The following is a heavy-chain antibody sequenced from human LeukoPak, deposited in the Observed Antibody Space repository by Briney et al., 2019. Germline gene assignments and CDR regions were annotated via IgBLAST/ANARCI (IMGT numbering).Heavy chain of an antibody. CDR3: ARGFGYAGNYFDS. D-gene: IGHD5-18*01. CDR2: IFLGDSDT. CDR1: GYTFSSYW. J-gene: IGHJ4*02. Sequence: GESLKISCRGSGYTFSSYWIGWVRQMPGKGLEWMGIIFLGDSDTRYSPSFQGQVTISDDKSISTAYQQWSSLEASDTAIYYCARGFGYAGNYFDSWGQGTLVTVSS. V-gene: IGHV5-51*01.